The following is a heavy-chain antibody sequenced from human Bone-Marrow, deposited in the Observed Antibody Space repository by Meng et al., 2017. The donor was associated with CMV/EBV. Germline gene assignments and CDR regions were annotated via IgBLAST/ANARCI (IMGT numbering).Heavy chain of an antibody. CDR2: ISSSSSTI. Sequence: GESLKISCAASGFTFSSYSMNWVRQAPGKGLEWVSYISSSSSTIYYPDSVKGRFTITRDNAKNSLYLQMNSLRAEDTAVYYCAGPLPSGSFWVDPWGQGTLVTVSS. D-gene: IGHD1-26*01. CDR3: AGPLPSGSFWVDP. J-gene: IGHJ5*02. V-gene: IGHV3-48*04. CDR1: GFTFSSYS.